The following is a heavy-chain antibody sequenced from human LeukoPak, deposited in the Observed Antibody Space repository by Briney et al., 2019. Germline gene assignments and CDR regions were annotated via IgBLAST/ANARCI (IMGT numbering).Heavy chain of an antibody. CDR3: ARSSGSGWSFFDY. CDR2: IYPGDSDT. V-gene: IGHV5-51*01. J-gene: IGHJ4*02. D-gene: IGHD6-13*01. Sequence: GESLKISCKVSGYSFSTYWIGWVRQMPGKGLEWMGIIYPGDSDTRYSPSFQGQVTISADKSISTAYPQWSSLKASDTAMYYCARSSGSGWSFFDYWGQGTLVTVSS. CDR1: GYSFSTYW.